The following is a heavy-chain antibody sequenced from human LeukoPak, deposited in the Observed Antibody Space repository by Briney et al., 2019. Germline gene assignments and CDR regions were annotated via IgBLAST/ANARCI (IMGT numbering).Heavy chain of an antibody. J-gene: IGHJ4*02. V-gene: IGHV3-21*04. D-gene: IGHD1-14*01. CDR3: ARGLGSTGRYYFDY. Sequence: GSLRVSCAASRFTLSSYNIKWVRQASGKGLEWVLFISSSSSYIYYADSVKGRFTISRDNSKNTLYLQMNTLRAEDTAVYYCARGLGSTGRYYFDYWGQGTLVTVSS. CDR2: ISSSSSYI. CDR1: RFTLSSYN.